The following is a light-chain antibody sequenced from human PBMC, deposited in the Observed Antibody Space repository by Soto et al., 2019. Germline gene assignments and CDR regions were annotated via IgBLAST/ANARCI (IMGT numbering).Light chain of an antibody. Sequence: EIVLTQSPATLSLSPGERATLSCRASPSVSSSYLAWYQQKPGLAPRLLIYDASSRATGIPARFSGSGSGTDFTLTISRLEPEAFAVYYCQQYGSSPYTFGHGTKLEIK. CDR3: QQYGSSPYT. J-gene: IGKJ2*01. CDR2: DAS. V-gene: IGKV3D-20*01. CDR1: PSVSSSY.